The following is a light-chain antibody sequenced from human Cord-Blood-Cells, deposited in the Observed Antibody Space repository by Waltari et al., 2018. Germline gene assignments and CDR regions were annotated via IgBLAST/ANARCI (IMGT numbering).Light chain of an antibody. CDR1: SGYVGDYYN. Sequence: QSALTQPASVSGSPGQSHTFPCTGTSGYVGDYYNVFWYQQRPGKAPKLMIYEVSNRPSGVSNLFSGSKSGNTASLTISGLQAEDEADYYCSSYTSSSTLVFGGGTKLTVL. V-gene: IGLV2-14*01. CDR3: SSYTSSSTLV. CDR2: EVS. J-gene: IGLJ2*01.